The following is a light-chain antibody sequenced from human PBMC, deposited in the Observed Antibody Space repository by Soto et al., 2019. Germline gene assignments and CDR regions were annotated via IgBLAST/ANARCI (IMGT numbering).Light chain of an antibody. V-gene: IGKV3-11*01. Sequence: VLTQSPATLSLSPGERATLSCRASQSVNTDFAWYQQRPGQAPRLLIYDASNRAAGIPARFSGSGSGTDLTLTISSLEREDFAVYYCQQRQNWPPLTFGGGSVVEIK. CDR1: QSVNTD. CDR2: DAS. J-gene: IGKJ4*01. CDR3: QQRQNWPPLT.